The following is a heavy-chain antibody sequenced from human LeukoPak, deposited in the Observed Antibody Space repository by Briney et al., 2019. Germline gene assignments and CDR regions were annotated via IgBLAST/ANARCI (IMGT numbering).Heavy chain of an antibody. CDR3: AKEIAERYTSSWPFDY. Sequence: TGGSLRLSCAASGFTFSRYWMSWVRQAPGKGLEWVANIKEDGSDKYYVDSVKGRFTISRDNAKSSLYLQMNSLRAEDTAVYYCAKEIAERYTSSWPFDYWGQGTLVTVSS. V-gene: IGHV3-7*01. CDR1: GFTFSRYW. D-gene: IGHD6-13*01. J-gene: IGHJ4*02. CDR2: IKEDGSDK.